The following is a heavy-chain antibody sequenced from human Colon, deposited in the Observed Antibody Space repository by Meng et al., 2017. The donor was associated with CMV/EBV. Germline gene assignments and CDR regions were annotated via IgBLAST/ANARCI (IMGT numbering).Heavy chain of an antibody. CDR2: INHSGST. V-gene: IGHV4-34*09. Sequence: VSGGSFSGYYWSWIRQPPGKGLEWIGEINHSGSTYYNPSLKSRVTISVDTSKNQFSLKLSSVTAADTAVYYCARGDEYSSSAHWFDPWGQGTLVTVSS. D-gene: IGHD6-6*01. CDR3: ARGDEYSSSAHWFDP. CDR1: GGSFSGYY. J-gene: IGHJ5*02.